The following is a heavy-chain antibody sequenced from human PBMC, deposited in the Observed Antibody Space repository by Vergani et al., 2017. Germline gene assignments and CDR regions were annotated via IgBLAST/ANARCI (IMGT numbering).Heavy chain of an antibody. Sequence: QVQLAQSGSEVKKPGASVKVSCRASGYTFTNYALNWVRQAPGQGLEWMGWINSNSGNPTYAQGFKGRFVFSLDSSVSTSYLQINSLQPEETAVYYCVRTRSGSCTGGSCYSGWFDPWGQGTLVTVSS. CDR2: INSNSGNP. D-gene: IGHD2-15*01. CDR1: GYTFTNYA. V-gene: IGHV7-4-1*02. CDR3: VRTRSGSCTGGSCYSGWFDP. J-gene: IGHJ5*02.